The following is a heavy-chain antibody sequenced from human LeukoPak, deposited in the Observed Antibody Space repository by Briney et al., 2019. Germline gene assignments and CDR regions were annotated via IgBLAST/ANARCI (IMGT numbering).Heavy chain of an antibody. Sequence: GGSLRLSCAASGFTFSSHAMTWVRQAPGKGLEWVSAISGSGGRTYYADSVKGRFTISRDNSKNTLYLQMNSLRAEDTAVYYCASRLPITMAILDVWGQGTTVTVSS. D-gene: IGHD3-10*01. CDR1: GFTFSSHA. V-gene: IGHV3-23*01. J-gene: IGHJ6*02. CDR2: ISGSGGRT. CDR3: ASRLPITMAILDV.